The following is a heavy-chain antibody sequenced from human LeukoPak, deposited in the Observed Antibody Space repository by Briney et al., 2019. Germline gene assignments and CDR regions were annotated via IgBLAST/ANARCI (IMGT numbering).Heavy chain of an antibody. CDR3: AFGVAKYNWFDP. CDR2: IIPIFGTA. D-gene: IGHD3-3*01. J-gene: IGHJ5*02. V-gene: IGHV1-69*05. CDR1: GGTFSSYA. Sequence: ASVKVSCKASGGTFSSYAISWVRQAPGQGLEWMGGIIPIFGTANYAQKFQGRVTITTDESTSTAYMELSSLRSEDTAVYYCAFGVAKYNWFDPWGQGTLVTVSS.